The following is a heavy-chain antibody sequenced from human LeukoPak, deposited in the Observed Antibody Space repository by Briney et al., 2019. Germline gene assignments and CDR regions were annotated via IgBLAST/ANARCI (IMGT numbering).Heavy chain of an antibody. CDR1: GFTFDDYG. J-gene: IGHJ4*02. V-gene: IGHV3-20*04. CDR3: ASVSGSYYNGHFDY. D-gene: IGHD3-10*01. Sequence: PGGSLRLSCAASGFTFDDYGMSWVRQAPGKGLEWVSGINWNGGSTGYADSVKGRLTISRDNAKNSLYLQMNSLRAEDTAVYYCASVSGSYYNGHFDYWGQGTLVTVSS. CDR2: INWNGGST.